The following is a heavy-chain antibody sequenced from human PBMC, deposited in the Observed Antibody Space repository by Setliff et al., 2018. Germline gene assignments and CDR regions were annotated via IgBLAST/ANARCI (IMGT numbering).Heavy chain of an antibody. CDR3: RYWSGYYNNDY. J-gene: IGHJ4*02. CDR1: GASFSNYY. Sequence: SETLSLTCTVYGASFSNYYWGWVRQPPEERLEWIGEIDHSGRTKYNPSLKSRVTISLDASTNQFSLKLRSVSAADTAVYYCRYWSGYYNNDYWGQGTLVTVSS. V-gene: IGHV4-34*01. D-gene: IGHD3-3*01. CDR2: IDHSGRT.